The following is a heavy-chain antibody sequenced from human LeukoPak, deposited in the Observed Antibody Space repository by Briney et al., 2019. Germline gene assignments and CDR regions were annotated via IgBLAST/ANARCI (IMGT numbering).Heavy chain of an antibody. D-gene: IGHD4-23*01. J-gene: IGHJ5*01. CDR3: VRDADGGNSWFDS. Sequence: GGSLRLSCAASGFVFSTHSMNWVRQAPGKGVEGVSGISSSNGDIYYADSVRVRFTISRDDAKKSLYLQMNSLRAEDTAVYYCVRDADGGNSWFDSWGQGTLVTVSS. V-gene: IGHV3-21*01. CDR1: GFVFSTHS. CDR2: ISSSNGDI.